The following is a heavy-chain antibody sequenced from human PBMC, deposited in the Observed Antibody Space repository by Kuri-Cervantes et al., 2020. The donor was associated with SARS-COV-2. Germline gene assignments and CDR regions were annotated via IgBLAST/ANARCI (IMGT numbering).Heavy chain of an antibody. J-gene: IGHJ3*01. CDR2: IWYDGSNK. V-gene: IGHV3-30*02. D-gene: IGHD6-19*01. Sequence: GESLKISCVGSGFIFSDHVIHWVRQAPGKGLEWVAGIWYDGSNKYYADSVKGRFTISRDNSKNTLYLQMNSLRAEDTAVYYCAKGSSGTEVGFFDVWGQGTMVTVSS. CDR1: GFIFSDHV. CDR3: AKGSSGTEVGFFDV.